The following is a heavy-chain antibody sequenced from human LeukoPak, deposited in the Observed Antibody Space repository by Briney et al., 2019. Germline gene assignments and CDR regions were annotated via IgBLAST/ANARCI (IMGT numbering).Heavy chain of an antibody. CDR1: GDSFSSYS. J-gene: IGHJ4*02. D-gene: IGHD3-10*01. Sequence: PSETLSLTCTVSGDSFSSYSWSWIRQPPGKGLEWIGYIFNSGSTIYNPSVRSRVTISLDTSKRQFSLNLRSVTAADTAVYYCASDYGSGSYRFDYWGQGTLVSVSS. V-gene: IGHV4-59*01. CDR2: IFNSGST. CDR3: ASDYGSGSYRFDY.